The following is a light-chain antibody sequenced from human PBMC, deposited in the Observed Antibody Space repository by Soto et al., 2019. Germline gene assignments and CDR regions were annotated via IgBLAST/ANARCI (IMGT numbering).Light chain of an antibody. CDR2: ATA. Sequence: EIVVTQSPGTLSLSPGEIATLSCRASQSVTSGYLAWFQQKRGQPPRLLIYATAIRATGVPDRSSGSGCCTDFTPPIIRVEHPDFAVYYCQQYGSSYPQTFGQGTKVEIK. CDR3: QQYGSSYPQT. V-gene: IGKV3-20*01. J-gene: IGKJ1*01. CDR1: QSVTSGY.